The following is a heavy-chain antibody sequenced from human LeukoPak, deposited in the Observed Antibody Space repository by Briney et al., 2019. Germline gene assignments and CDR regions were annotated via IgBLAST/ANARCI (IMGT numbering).Heavy chain of an antibody. V-gene: IGHV1-2*02. CDR1: GYTFTGYY. CDR2: INPNSGDT. D-gene: IGHD6-19*01. Sequence: ASVKVSCKASGYTFTGYYMHWVRQAPGQGLEWMGWINPNSGDTNYAQKFQGRVTMTRDTSISTAYMELSRLRSDDTAVYYCARLRERSGWYSTWGQGTLVTVSS. CDR3: ARLRERSGWYST. J-gene: IGHJ4*02.